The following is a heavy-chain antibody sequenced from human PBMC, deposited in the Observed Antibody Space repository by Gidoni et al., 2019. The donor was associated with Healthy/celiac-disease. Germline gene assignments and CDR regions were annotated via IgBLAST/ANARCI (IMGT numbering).Heavy chain of an antibody. CDR2: INHSGRT. CDR1: GGSFSGYY. CDR3: ARYYYGSGSPGGYYYYMDV. J-gene: IGHJ6*03. V-gene: IGHV4-34*01. D-gene: IGHD3-10*01. Sequence: QVQLQPWGAGLLKPSETLSLPSAVYGGSFSGYYWSWIRQPPGKGLEWIGEINHSGRTNYNPSLKSRVTISVDTSKNQFSLKLSSVTAADTAVYYCARYYYGSGSPGGYYYYMDVWGKGTTVTVSS.